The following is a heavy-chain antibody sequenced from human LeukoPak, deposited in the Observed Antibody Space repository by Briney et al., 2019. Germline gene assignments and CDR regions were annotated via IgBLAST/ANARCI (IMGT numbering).Heavy chain of an antibody. Sequence: GGSLRLSCAASGFTFTSYGMTCVRQAPGKGLEWVSSISSSSSYIYYSDSVKGRFTISRDNAKNSLYLQMNSLKADDTAVYYCTRGAGTGWRFDSWGQGTLVTVSS. CDR2: ISSSSSYI. CDR3: TRGAGTGWRFDS. CDR1: GFTFTSYG. J-gene: IGHJ4*02. D-gene: IGHD6-19*01. V-gene: IGHV3-21*01.